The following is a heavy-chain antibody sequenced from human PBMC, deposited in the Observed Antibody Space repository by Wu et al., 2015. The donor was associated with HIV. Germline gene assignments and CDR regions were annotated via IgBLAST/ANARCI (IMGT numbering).Heavy chain of an antibody. CDR1: GYTFTRYD. CDR2: VNPNIGNV. CDR3: ARDYYGSGSYRYYYYGMDV. D-gene: IGHD3-10*01. V-gene: IGHV1-8*01. Sequence: QVQLVQSGAEVKKPGASVKVSCKAFGYTFTRYDINWVRQTTGQGLEWMGVVNPNIGNVGSAQKFQGRVTMTRDTSMSTFYMELSSLTSEDTGIYYCARDYYGSGSYRYYYYGMDVWGQGTTVTVSS. J-gene: IGHJ6*02.